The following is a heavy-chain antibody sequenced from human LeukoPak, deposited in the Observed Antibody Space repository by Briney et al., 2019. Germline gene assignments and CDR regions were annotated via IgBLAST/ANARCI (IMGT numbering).Heavy chain of an antibody. CDR3: AKGSGSGWYGWFAP. CDR1: GFSFSSYR. V-gene: IGHV3-23*01. J-gene: IGHJ5*02. D-gene: IGHD6-19*01. CDR2: IEASGGAT. Sequence: AGGSLRLSCAASGFSFSSYRMNWVRQAPGKGLEWVSSIEASGGATYYADSVKGRFTISRDNSKNTFYLQMNSLRAEDTAVYYCAKGSGSGWYGWFAPWGQGTLVTVSS.